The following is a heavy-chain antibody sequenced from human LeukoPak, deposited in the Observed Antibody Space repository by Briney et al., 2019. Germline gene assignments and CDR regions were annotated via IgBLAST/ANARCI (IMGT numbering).Heavy chain of an antibody. CDR2: ISSSSSYI. CDR1: GFTFSSYS. J-gene: IGHJ4*02. V-gene: IGHV3-21*04. Sequence: PGGSLRLSCAASGFTFSSYSMNWVRQAPGKGLEWVSSISSSSSYIYYADSVKGRFTISRDNSKNTLYLQMNNLRAEDTAIYYCARDWGDDWGQGNLVTVSS. CDR3: ARDWGDD. D-gene: IGHD7-27*01.